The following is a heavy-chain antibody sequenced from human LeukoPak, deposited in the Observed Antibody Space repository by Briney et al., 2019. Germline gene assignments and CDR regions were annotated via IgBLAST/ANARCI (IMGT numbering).Heavy chain of an antibody. D-gene: IGHD3-10*01. V-gene: IGHV4-31*03. CDR1: GGSISSGGYY. CDR2: IYYSGST. CDR3: ARSSPRSTDITMVPSWVYYYGMDV. J-gene: IGHJ6*02. Sequence: SETLSLTCTVSGGSISSGGYYWSWIRQHPGKGLEWIGYIYYSGSTYYNPSLKSRVTISVDTSKNQFSLKLSSVTAADTAVYYCARSSPRSTDITMVPSWVYYYGMDVWGQGTTVTVSS.